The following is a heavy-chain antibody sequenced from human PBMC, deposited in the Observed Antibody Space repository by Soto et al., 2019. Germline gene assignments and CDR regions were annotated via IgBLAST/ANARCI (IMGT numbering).Heavy chain of an antibody. D-gene: IGHD4-17*01. CDR3: ARDAVPNYFDY. V-gene: IGHV3-30-3*01. CDR1: GFTFSSYA. J-gene: IGHJ4*02. Sequence: PGGSLRLCCAASGFTFSSYAMHWVRQAPGKGLEWVAVISYDGSNKYYADSVKGRFTISRDNSKNTLYLQMNSLRAEDTAVYYCARDAVPNYFDYWGQGTLVTVSS. CDR2: ISYDGSNK.